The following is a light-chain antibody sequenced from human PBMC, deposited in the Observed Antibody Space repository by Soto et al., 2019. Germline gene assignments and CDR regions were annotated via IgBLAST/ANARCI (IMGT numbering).Light chain of an antibody. CDR1: GSDVGGYKY. Sequence: QSALTQPASVSGSPGQSITISCTGTGSDVGGYKYVSWYQQHPGKAPKVMIYEVSNRPSGVSNRFSGSKSGNTASLTISGLQAEDEADYYCSSYTSSSTVVFGGGTQLTVL. V-gene: IGLV2-14*01. CDR2: EVS. J-gene: IGLJ2*01. CDR3: SSYTSSSTVV.